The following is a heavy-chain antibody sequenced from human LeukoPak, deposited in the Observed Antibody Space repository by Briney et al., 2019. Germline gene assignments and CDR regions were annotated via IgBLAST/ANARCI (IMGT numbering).Heavy chain of an antibody. CDR2: ISYDGSNK. CDR3: AKDGRNYFDY. D-gene: IGHD1-26*01. V-gene: IGHV3-30*18. CDR1: GFTFSSYG. Sequence: GGSLRLSCAASGFTFSSYGMHWVRRAPGKGLEWVAVISYDGSNKYYTDSVKGRFTISRDNSKNTLYLQMNSLRPEDTALYYCAKDGRNYFDYWGQGTLVTVSS. J-gene: IGHJ4*02.